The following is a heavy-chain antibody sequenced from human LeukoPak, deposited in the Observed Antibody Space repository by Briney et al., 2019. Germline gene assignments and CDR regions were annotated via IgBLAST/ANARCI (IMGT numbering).Heavy chain of an antibody. CDR2: INSDGSST. D-gene: IGHD4-17*01. V-gene: IGHV3-74*01. CDR1: GFTFSSNW. Sequence: LGGSLRLSCATSGFTFSSNWMHWVRQTPGKGLVWVSRINSDGSSTSYADSVKGRFTISRDNAKDTLYLQMNSLRAEDTAVYYCARSPLTVTTRLHFDYWGQGTLVTVSS. CDR3: ARSPLTVTTRLHFDY. J-gene: IGHJ4*02.